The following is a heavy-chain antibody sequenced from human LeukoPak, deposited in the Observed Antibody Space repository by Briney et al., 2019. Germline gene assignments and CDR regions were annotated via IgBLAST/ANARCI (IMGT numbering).Heavy chain of an antibody. D-gene: IGHD4-17*01. V-gene: IGHV1-2*06. Sequence: GASVKVSCKASGYTFSDYYMHWVRQAPGQGLEGMGRINPNSGGSNYAQNVQDRVTMTRDTSISPAYMALNSLRSDDTAVYYCARGSGYGDSPGLHWGQGALVTVSS. CDR3: ARGSGYGDSPGLH. J-gene: IGHJ4*02. CDR1: GYTFSDYY. CDR2: INPNSGGS.